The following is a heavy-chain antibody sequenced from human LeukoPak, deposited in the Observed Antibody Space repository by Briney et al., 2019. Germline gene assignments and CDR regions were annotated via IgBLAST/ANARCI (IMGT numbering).Heavy chain of an antibody. V-gene: IGHV6-1*01. D-gene: IGHD3-9*01. CDR2: TYYRSKWYN. J-gene: IGHJ5*02. CDR1: GDSVSSNSAA. CDR3: ARGPDYDILTGYHNWFNP. Sequence: SQTLSLTCAISGDSVSSNSAAWNRIRQSPSRGLEWLGRTYYRSKWYNDYAVSVKSRITINPDTSKNQFSLQLNSVTPEDTAVYYCARGPDYDILTGYHNWFNPWGQGTLVTVSS.